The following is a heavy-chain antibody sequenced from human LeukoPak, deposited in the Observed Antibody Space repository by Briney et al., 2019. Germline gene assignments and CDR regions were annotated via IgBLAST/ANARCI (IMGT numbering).Heavy chain of an antibody. Sequence: GGSLRLSCAASGFTFSSYWIHWVRQAPGKGLVWVSRIYSDATYHAYSVKGRFTISRDNAKNTLYLQMNSLRAEDTAVYYCARESYDSSGYYYGGGFDYWGQGTLVTVSS. J-gene: IGHJ4*02. CDR3: ARESYDSSGYYYGGGFDY. CDR1: GFTFSSYW. D-gene: IGHD3-22*01. CDR2: IYSDAT. V-gene: IGHV3-74*01.